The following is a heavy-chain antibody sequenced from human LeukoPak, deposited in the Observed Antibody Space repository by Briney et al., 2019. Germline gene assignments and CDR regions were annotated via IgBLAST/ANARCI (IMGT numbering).Heavy chain of an antibody. V-gene: IGHV3-21*06. Sequence: GGSLRLSCAASGFTFSSYAMSWVRQAPGKGLEWVSSITSGGTYTYYADSVKGRFTTSRGNAKNSLSLQLSSLRAEDTAVYYCARGHYDILTASYKWTPDYWGQGILVTVSS. CDR2: ITSGGTYT. CDR1: GFTFSSYA. D-gene: IGHD3-9*01. J-gene: IGHJ4*02. CDR3: ARGHYDILTASYKWTPDY.